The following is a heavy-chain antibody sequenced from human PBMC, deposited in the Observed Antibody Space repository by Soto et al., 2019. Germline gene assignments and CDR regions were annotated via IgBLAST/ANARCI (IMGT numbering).Heavy chain of an antibody. V-gene: IGHV4-34*01. CDR3: ARGLGDFWSKVRHS. CDR2: INHSGNT. Sequence: SETLSLTCTFFGESYYCSWIRQSPGTGLEWIGEINHSGNTNYNPSLKSRVTISVDTSKNQFSLKLNSVTAADAAMYYCARGLGDFWSKVRHSWGPGTLVTVSS. D-gene: IGHD3-3*01. CDR1: GESYY. J-gene: IGHJ4*02.